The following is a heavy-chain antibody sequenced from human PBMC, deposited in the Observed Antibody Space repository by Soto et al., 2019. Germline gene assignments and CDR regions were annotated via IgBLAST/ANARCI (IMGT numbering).Heavy chain of an antibody. Sequence: NPSKTLSLTCTVSSGSISSYYWSWIRQPPGKGLEWIGYIYYSGSTNYNPSLKSRVTISVDTSKNQFSLKLSSVTAADTAVYYCARGPNYYDSSGYYPRFDYWGQGTLVTASS. V-gene: IGHV4-59*01. CDR3: ARGPNYYDSSGYYPRFDY. D-gene: IGHD3-22*01. CDR1: SGSISSYY. J-gene: IGHJ4*02. CDR2: IYYSGST.